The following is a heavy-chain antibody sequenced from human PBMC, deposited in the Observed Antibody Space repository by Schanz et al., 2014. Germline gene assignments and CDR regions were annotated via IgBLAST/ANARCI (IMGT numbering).Heavy chain of an antibody. CDR3: ARGPLGTSA. V-gene: IGHV1-69*02. Sequence: QLQLVQSGAEVKKPGSSVKVSCKLSGGTFSSYTISWMRQAPGQGLEWMGKIIPVLNIATYAQRFQGRVSITADTSTSTAYTELSSLKSEDTAVYYCARGPLGTSAWGQGTLVTVSS. J-gene: IGHJ5*02. CDR1: GGTFSSYT. CDR2: IIPVLNIA. D-gene: IGHD5-12*01.